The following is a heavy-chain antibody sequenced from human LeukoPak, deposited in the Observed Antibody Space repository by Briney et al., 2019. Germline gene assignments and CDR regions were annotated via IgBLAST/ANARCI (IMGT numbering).Heavy chain of an antibody. CDR3: ARDSPSGEVLWFGESSTETYYYYGMDV. D-gene: IGHD3-10*01. J-gene: IGHJ6*02. CDR1: GYTFTGYY. Sequence: ASLKVSCKASGYTFTGYYMHWVRQAPGQGLEWMGWINPNSGGTNYAQTFQGRVTMTRDTSISTTYMELSRLRSDDTAVYYCARDSPSGEVLWFGESSTETYYYYGMDVWGQGTTVTVSS. CDR2: INPNSGGT. V-gene: IGHV1-2*02.